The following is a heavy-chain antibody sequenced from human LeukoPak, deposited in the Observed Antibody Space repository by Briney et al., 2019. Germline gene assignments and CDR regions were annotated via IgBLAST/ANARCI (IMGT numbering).Heavy chain of an antibody. CDR1: GFTFSNYA. CDR2: ISASGENT. D-gene: IGHD6-19*01. Sequence: PGGTLRLSCAASGFTFSNYAMSWVRQAPGKGLEWVSSISASGENTYYADSVKGRFTISRDNSKNTLYLQMNSLRAEDTAVYYCAREEHSSGVFDYWGQGTLVTVSS. CDR3: AREEHSSGVFDY. J-gene: IGHJ4*02. V-gene: IGHV3-23*01.